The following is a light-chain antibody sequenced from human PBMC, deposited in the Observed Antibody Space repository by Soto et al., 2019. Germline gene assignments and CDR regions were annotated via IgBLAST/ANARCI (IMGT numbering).Light chain of an antibody. CDR3: LQDINYPWT. J-gene: IGKJ1*01. CDR1: QSVSYW. V-gene: IGKV1-5*01. Sequence: DIQMTQSPSTLSTSVGARVTITCRASQSVSYWLAWYQQKPGKPPKVLIYGASNLQSGVPPRFSGSGSGTDFTLAISSLQPEDSATYYCLQDINYPWTFGQGTKVDNK. CDR2: GAS.